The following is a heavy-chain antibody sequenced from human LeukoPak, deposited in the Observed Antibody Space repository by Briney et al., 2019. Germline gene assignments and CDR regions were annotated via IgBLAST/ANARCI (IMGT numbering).Heavy chain of an antibody. D-gene: IGHD5-12*01. CDR2: IKQDGSEK. V-gene: IGHV3-7*01. CDR1: GFTFSSYW. Sequence: GGSLRLSCAASGFTFSSYWMSWVRQAPGKGLEWVANIKQDGSEKYYVDSVKGRFTISRDDAKNSLYLQMNSLRGDDTAMYYCGGERGGYEFYWGRETLVTVSS. J-gene: IGHJ4*02. CDR3: GGERGGYEFY.